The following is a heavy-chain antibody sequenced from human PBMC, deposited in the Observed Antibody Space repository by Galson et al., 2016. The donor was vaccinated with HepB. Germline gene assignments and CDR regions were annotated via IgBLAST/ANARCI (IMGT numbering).Heavy chain of an antibody. Sequence: SLRLSCAASGFTFSSYLMSWVRQAPGKGLEWVANINQDGSVKYHVDSVKGRFTISRDNAENSLYLQMNRLSAEDTAVYYCARQRSASYGFEALDYWGQGTVVTVSS. CDR2: INQDGSVK. J-gene: IGHJ4*02. V-gene: IGHV3-7*03. CDR3: ARQRSASYGFEALDY. CDR1: GFTFSSYL. D-gene: IGHD6-19*01.